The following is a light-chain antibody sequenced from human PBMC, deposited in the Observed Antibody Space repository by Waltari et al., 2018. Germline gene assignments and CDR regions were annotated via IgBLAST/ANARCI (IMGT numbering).Light chain of an antibody. Sequence: DIVMTQSPDSLAVSLGERATISCKSSQSVFYNATNKNYLTWYQQKPGQPPKVLIYWASTRDSGVPDRFSGSGSGTDFTLTISGLQAEDVAVYYCQLYYSNPPFFTFGPGTKVDSK. CDR3: QLYYSNPPFFT. J-gene: IGKJ3*01. V-gene: IGKV4-1*01. CDR1: QSVFYNATNKNY. CDR2: WAS.